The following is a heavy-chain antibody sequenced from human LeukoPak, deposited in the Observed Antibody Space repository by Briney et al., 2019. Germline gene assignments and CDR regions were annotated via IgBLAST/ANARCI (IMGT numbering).Heavy chain of an antibody. CDR1: GGSISSGGYY. CDR3: ARVGYDSSGYYPNFDY. J-gene: IGHJ4*02. V-gene: IGHV4-31*03. Sequence: PSETLSLTCTVSGGSISSGGYYWSCIRQHPGKGLEWIGYIYYSGSTYYNPSLKSRVTISVDTSKNQFSLKLSSVTAADTAVYYCARVGYDSSGYYPNFDYWGQGTLVTVSS. CDR2: IYYSGST. D-gene: IGHD3-22*01.